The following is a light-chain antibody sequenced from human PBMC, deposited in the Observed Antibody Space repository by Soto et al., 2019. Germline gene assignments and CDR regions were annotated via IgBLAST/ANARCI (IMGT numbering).Light chain of an antibody. CDR3: QQYGSSPLYT. Sequence: EIVLTQSPGTLSLSPGERATLSCRASQSVRSSYLAWYQQKPGQAPRLLIYGASRRATGIPDRFSGSGSGTAFTVTISRLEPEDFAVYFCQQYGSSPLYTFGQGTQLEIK. J-gene: IGKJ2*01. CDR2: GAS. CDR1: QSVRSSY. V-gene: IGKV3-20*01.